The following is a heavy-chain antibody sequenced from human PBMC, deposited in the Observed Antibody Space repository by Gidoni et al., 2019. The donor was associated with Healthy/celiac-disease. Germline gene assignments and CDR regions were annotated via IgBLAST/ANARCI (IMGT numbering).Heavy chain of an antibody. J-gene: IGHJ6*02. CDR1: GGSISSYY. Sequence: QVQLQESGPGLVKPSETLSLTCTVSGGSISSYYWSWIRQPAGKGLEWIGRIYTSGSTNYNPSLKSRVTMSVDTSKNQFSLKLSSVTAADTAVYYCARVKPSGTGEYYYYYGMDVWGQGTTVTVSS. V-gene: IGHV4-4*07. CDR2: IYTSGST. CDR3: ARVKPSGTGEYYYYYGMDV. D-gene: IGHD3-10*01.